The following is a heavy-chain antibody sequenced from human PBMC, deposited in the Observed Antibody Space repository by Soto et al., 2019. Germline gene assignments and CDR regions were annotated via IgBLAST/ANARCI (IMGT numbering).Heavy chain of an antibody. D-gene: IGHD1-26*01. Sequence: DVQLLESGGDLVQPGGSLRLSCAASEFTFSDFAMTWVRQAPGKGPEWVSSIGGDGSDTHYADSVKGRFTISRDNSKNTLFLQMSILRSDDTAVYYCAKDAVPYNGKWDWFDSWGQGTLVTVSS. V-gene: IGHV3-23*01. CDR2: IGGDGSDT. CDR1: EFTFSDFA. CDR3: AKDAVPYNGKWDWFDS. J-gene: IGHJ5*01.